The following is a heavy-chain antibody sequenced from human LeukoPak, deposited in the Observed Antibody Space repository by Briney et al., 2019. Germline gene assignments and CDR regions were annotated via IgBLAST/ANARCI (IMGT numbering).Heavy chain of an antibody. D-gene: IGHD6-13*01. V-gene: IGHV4-4*07. CDR3: ARTSSSWSPYDY. Sequence: PSESLSLTCTVSGGSISSYYWSWIRQPAGKGLEWIGRIYISGSTNQNPSLKSRVTMSVDTPRNQVSLTMTSVTAADTAVYYCARTSSSWSPYDYWGQGTLVTVSS. CDR1: GGSISSYY. J-gene: IGHJ4*02. CDR2: IYISGST.